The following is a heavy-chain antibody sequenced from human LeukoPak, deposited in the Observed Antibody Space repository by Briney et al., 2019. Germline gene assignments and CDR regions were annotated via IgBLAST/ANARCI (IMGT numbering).Heavy chain of an antibody. D-gene: IGHD3-3*01. CDR2: IIPIFGTA. J-gene: IGHJ5*02. Sequence: SVKVSCKASGGTFSSYAISWVRQAPGQGLEWMGGIIPIFGTANYAQKFQGRVTITTDESTSTAYMELSSLRSEDTAVYYCARWDSYFSSGDYCNITWFVPWGQRTRVTVSS. CDR3: ARWDSYFSSGDYCNITWFVP. CDR1: GGTFSSYA. V-gene: IGHV1-69*05.